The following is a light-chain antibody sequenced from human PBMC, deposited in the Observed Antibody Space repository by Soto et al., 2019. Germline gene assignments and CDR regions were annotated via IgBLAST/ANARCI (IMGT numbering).Light chain of an antibody. Sequence: EIVLTQYTDTLSLSPGERATLSCRAGQTIYSNVAWYQQRPGQAPRLLIYRASTRATGVPARFSGSGSGTEFTLTISGLQYDDFALYYAEQYQLLWPFG. CDR2: RAS. CDR1: QTIYSN. J-gene: IGKJ2*01. V-gene: IGKV3-15*01. CDR3: EQYQLLWP.